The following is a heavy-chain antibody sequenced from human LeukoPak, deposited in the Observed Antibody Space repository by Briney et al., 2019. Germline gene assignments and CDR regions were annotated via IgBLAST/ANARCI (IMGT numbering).Heavy chain of an antibody. J-gene: IGHJ4*02. V-gene: IGHV4-59*08. CDR3: ARLGYCSGGRCLNDY. Sequence: SETLSLTCSVSGGSISSYYWSWIRQPPGKGLEWIGHIHYSGSTNYNPSLKSRVTISVDTSKNQFSLKLSSVTAADTAVYYCARLGYCSGGRCLNDYWGQGTLVTVSS. CDR2: IHYSGST. D-gene: IGHD2-15*01. CDR1: GGSISSYY.